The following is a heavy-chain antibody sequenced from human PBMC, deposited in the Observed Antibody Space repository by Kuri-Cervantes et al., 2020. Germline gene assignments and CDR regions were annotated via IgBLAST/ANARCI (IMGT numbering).Heavy chain of an antibody. CDR2: ISSSGSTI. V-gene: IGHV3-11*01. D-gene: IGHD3-16*01. CDR3: AKVRPSETYYGAFDF. Sequence: GGSLRLSCAASGFTFSDYYMSWIRQAPGKGLEWVSYISSSGSTIYYADSVKGRFTISRDNSKSTLYLQMNSLRAEDTAVYYCAKVRPSETYYGAFDFWGQGTVVTVSS. J-gene: IGHJ3*01. CDR1: GFTFSDYY.